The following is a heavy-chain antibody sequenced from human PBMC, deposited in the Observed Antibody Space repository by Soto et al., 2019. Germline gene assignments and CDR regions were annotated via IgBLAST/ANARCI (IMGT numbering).Heavy chain of an antibody. CDR3: ARNYYGSDLGAFDI. CDR1: GCTFSSYA. V-gene: IGHV1-3*01. Sequence: ASVKVSCKASGCTFSSYAMHWVRQAPGQRLEWMGWINAGNGNTKYSQKFQGRVTITRDTSASTAYMELSSLGSEDTAVYYCARNYYGSDLGAFDIWGQGTMVT. D-gene: IGHD3-10*01. CDR2: INAGNGNT. J-gene: IGHJ3*02.